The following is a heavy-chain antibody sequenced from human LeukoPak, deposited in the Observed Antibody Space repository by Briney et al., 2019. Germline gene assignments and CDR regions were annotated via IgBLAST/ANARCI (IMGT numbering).Heavy chain of an antibody. D-gene: IGHD6-13*01. V-gene: IGHV3-72*01. CDR3: ARVVSSSWYTYYFDS. CDR2: TRNKANSYTT. CDR1: GFTFSDLY. Sequence: GGSLRLSCAASGFTFSDLYINWVRQAPGKGLEWVGRTRNKANSYTTEYAASVKGRFTISRDDSKNSLYLQMNSLKTEDTAVYYCARVVSSSWYTYYFDSWGQGTLVTVSS. J-gene: IGHJ4*02.